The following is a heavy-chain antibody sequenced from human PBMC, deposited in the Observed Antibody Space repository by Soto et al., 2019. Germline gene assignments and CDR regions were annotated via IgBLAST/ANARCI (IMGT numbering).Heavy chain of an antibody. Sequence: VGSLRLSCAASGCPFSNYWMHLVRPDPGKGLVWVSRINSDGSSSSYADSVKGRFTISRDNAKNTLYLQMNSLRAEDTAVYYCARDTLELLYYFDYWGQGTLVTFSS. CDR3: ARDTLELLYYFDY. J-gene: IGHJ4*02. V-gene: IGHV3-74*01. CDR2: INSDGSSS. CDR1: GCPFSNYW. D-gene: IGHD1-7*01.